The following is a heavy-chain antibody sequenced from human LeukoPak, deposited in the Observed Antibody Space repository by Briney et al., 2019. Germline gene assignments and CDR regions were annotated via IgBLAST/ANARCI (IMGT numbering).Heavy chain of an antibody. D-gene: IGHD1-14*01. V-gene: IGHV3-21*06. J-gene: IGHJ4*02. CDR1: GLTFSTSG. CDR3: ATETNGRHYDY. Sequence: GGSLRLSCTASGLTFSTSGFNWVRQAPGKGLQWVASIGPTGSDRYHADSIKGRFTISRDNANNFLYLQMNSLRAEDTAVYYCATETNGRHYDYWGQGTLLTVSS. CDR2: IGPTGSDR.